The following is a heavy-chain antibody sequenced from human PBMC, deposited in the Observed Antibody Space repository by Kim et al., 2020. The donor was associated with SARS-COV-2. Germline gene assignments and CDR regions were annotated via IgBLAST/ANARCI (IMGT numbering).Heavy chain of an antibody. Sequence: GGSLRLSCAASGFTFSSYAMSWVRQAPGKGLEWVSAISAGGGSTYKAASVKGRFTISIDNSKNTAYLQMNSLRADDTARYYCAKGDQTTGWSHWGQGTLVAVSS. V-gene: IGHV3-23*01. D-gene: IGHD6-19*01. CDR1: GFTFSSYA. J-gene: IGHJ4*02. CDR2: ISAGGGST. CDR3: AKGDQTTGWSH.